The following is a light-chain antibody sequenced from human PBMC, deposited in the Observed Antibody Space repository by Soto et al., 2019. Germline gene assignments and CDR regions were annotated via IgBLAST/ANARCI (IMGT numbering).Light chain of an antibody. J-gene: IGKJ3*01. CDR3: QKYINWPRLFT. CDR2: GAS. Sequence: EIVMTQSPASLSVSPGERATLSCRASQSVDSNLAWYQQKPGQAPRLLIYGASTRATGIPAKFSGSGSGTEFTLTISSLQSEDLAVYYCQKYINWPRLFTFGPGTKVDIK. CDR1: QSVDSN. V-gene: IGKV3-15*01.